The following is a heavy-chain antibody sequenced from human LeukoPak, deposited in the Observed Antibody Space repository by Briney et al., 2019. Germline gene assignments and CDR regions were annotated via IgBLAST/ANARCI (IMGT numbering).Heavy chain of an antibody. D-gene: IGHD3-22*01. V-gene: IGHV3-21*06. CDR2: ISSSRTYI. CDR1: GFTFTSYI. J-gene: IGHJ4*02. CDR3: VRGGYYDSSGQDY. Sequence: GGSLRLSCSASGFTFTSYIMNWVRQAPGKGLEWVSSISSSRTYIYYANSVKDRFTISRDNAKNSLYLQLNSLRAEDTAVYYCVRGGYYDSSGQDYWGQGTLATVSS.